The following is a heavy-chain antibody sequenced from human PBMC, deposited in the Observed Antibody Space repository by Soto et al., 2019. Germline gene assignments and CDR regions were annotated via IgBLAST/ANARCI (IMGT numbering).Heavy chain of an antibody. CDR3: ARGGRSRTDLLDSN. J-gene: IGHJ4*02. D-gene: IGHD2-2*01. CDR1: GYTFTGYY. V-gene: IGHV1-2*04. CDR2: INPNSGGT. Sequence: ASVKVSCKASGYTFTGYYMHWVRQAPGQGLEWMGWINPNSGGTNYAQKYQGWVTMTRDTSISTAYMELSRLRSDDTAVDYCARGGRSRTDLLDSNWGQGTLVTVSS.